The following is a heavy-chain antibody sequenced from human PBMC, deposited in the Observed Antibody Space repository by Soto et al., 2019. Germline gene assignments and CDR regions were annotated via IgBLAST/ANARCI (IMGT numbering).Heavy chain of an antibody. CDR2: IYHTGTT. Sequence: PSETLSLTCAVSGGSITSSGYSWTWIRQPPGKGLEWIGYIYHTGTTYYNPSLKSRLTISLHRSKNHFSLKPTSVTAADTAVYFCARELIMLRGAGGMDVWGQGTTVTVSS. CDR3: ARELIMLRGAGGMDV. V-gene: IGHV4-30-2*01. CDR1: GGSITSSGYS. D-gene: IGHD3-10*01. J-gene: IGHJ6*02.